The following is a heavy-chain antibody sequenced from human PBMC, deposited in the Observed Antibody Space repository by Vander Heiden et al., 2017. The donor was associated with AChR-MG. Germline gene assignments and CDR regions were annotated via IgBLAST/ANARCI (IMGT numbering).Heavy chain of an antibody. CDR1: GYTFTGQY. V-gene: IGHV1-2*02. Sequence: QVQLVQSGAEVKKPGASVKVSCKASGYTFTGQYMHWVRQAPGQGLEWMGWINPDSGGTNYAQNFQGRVTMTRDTSISTAYMELSRLRSDDTAVYYCARALEKWFDPWGQGTLVTVSS. J-gene: IGHJ5*02. CDR2: INPDSGGT. CDR3: ARALEKWFDP.